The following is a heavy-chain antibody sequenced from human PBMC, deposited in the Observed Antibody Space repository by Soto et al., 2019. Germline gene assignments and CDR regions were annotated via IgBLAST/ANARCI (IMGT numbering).Heavy chain of an antibody. J-gene: IGHJ6*03. CDR3: AKDYYWESHFYNFMHL. Sequence: GGSLRLSCAASGFTFSSYAMHWVRQAPGKGLEWVAVISHDGSITYYSDSVKGRFTMSRDNSNNTLFLQMSSLRSEDTAIYYCAKDYYWESHFYNFMHLWGTATTLTLSS. CDR1: GFTFSSYA. CDR2: ISHDGSIT. D-gene: IGHD3-16*01. V-gene: IGHV3-30*15.